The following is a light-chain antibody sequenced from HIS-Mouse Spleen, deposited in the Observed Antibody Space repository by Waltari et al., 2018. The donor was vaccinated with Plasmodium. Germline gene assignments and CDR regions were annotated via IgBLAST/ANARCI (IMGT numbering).Light chain of an antibody. Sequence: EIVLTQSPGTLSLSPGERATLSCRASQSVSSSYLSWYQQKPGQAPRLLIYGASSRATGIPDRVSGSGSGTDFTLTSSRLEPEDLAVYYCQKYGSSPLTFGGGTKVEIK. CDR2: GAS. J-gene: IGKJ4*01. CDR1: QSVSSSY. V-gene: IGKV3-20*01. CDR3: QKYGSSPLT.